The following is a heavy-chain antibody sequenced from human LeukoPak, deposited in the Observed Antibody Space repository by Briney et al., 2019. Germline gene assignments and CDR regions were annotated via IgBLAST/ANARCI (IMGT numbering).Heavy chain of an antibody. CDR3: ARDTGGTNTLLWAFDI. CDR1: GGSISSYY. J-gene: IGHJ3*02. Sequence: SETLSLSCTVSGGSISSYYWSWIRQPPGKGLDWIGYLYYSGSTNYNPSLKSRVTISVDTSTNQFSLKLRSVTAADTAVYYCARDTGGTNTLLWAFDIWGQGTMVTVSS. V-gene: IGHV4-59*01. CDR2: LYYSGST. D-gene: IGHD2-21*01.